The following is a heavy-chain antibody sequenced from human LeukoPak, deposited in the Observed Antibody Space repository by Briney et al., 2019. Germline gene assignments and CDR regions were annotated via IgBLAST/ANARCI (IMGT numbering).Heavy chain of an antibody. Sequence: NLGESLKISCKGSGYSFTTYWIGWVRQMPGKGLEWMGIMYPDDSDPRYSPSFQGQVTISADKSISTAYLQWSSLKASDTAMYYCARPAKADYYDSGGYYSWAFDIWGQGTLVTVSS. CDR3: ARPAKADYYDSGGYYSWAFDI. CDR2: MYPDDSDP. D-gene: IGHD3-22*01. CDR1: GYSFTTYW. J-gene: IGHJ3*02. V-gene: IGHV5-51*01.